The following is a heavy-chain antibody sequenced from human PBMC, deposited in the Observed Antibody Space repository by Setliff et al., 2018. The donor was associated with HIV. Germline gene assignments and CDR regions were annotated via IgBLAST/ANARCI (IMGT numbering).Heavy chain of an antibody. J-gene: IGHJ6*03. CDR2: INHSGST. V-gene: IGHV4-34*01. CDR1: GGSFSAYY. D-gene: IGHD3-22*01. CDR3: ARSDLANGSGYFDYYSYYMDV. Sequence: SETLSLTCAVYGGSFSAYYWTWIRQPPGKGLEWIGEINHSGSTNYNPSLKRRVTISVDTSKNQFSLKLRSVTAADTAIYYCARSDLANGSGYFDYYSYYMDVWGRGTTVTV.